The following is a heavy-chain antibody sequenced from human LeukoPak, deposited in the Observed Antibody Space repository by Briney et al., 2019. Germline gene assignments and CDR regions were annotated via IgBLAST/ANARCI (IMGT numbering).Heavy chain of an antibody. J-gene: IGHJ4*02. D-gene: IGHD4-17*01. CDR1: GGSFRTYT. CDR3: ARLSDGGDSFDY. Sequence: SVKVSCKASGGSFRTYTIIWVRQASGQGLEWMGKIIPLYGTAYYAQKFQGRVTITRDDSTSTAYMELTGLKSTDTATFYCARLSDGGDSFDYWGQGTLLSVSS. CDR2: IIPLYGTA. V-gene: IGHV1-69*05.